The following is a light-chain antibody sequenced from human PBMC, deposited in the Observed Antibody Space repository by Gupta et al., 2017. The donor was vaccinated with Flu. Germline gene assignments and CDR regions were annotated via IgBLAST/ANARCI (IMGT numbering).Light chain of an antibody. Sequence: PATMSLSPGERATLSCRASQTVGRFLVWYQQKPGQAPRLLMSDASTRATGIPARFGGSGSGTDFTLTISSLEPEDLAVYFCQQCEDWPMTFGQGTRVEIK. V-gene: IGKV3-11*01. CDR1: QTVGRF. CDR2: DAS. J-gene: IGKJ5*01. CDR3: QQCEDWPMT.